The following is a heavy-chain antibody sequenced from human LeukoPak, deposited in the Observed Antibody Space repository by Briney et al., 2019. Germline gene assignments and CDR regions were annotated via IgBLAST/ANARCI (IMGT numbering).Heavy chain of an antibody. CDR3: ARAFLSGSYSRSWFDP. CDR2: IYYSGST. J-gene: IGHJ5*02. D-gene: IGHD1-26*01. Sequence: SQTLSLTCTVSGGSISSGDYYWSWIRRPPGKGLEWIGYIYYSGSTYYNPSLKSRVTISVDTSKNQFSLKLSSVTAADTAVYYCARAFLSGSYSRSWFDPWGQGTLVTVSS. V-gene: IGHV4-30-4*01. CDR1: GGSISSGDYY.